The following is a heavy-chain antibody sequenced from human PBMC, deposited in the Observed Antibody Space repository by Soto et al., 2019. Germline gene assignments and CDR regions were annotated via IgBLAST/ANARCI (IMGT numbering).Heavy chain of an antibody. CDR1: GVSISSNY. CDR2: IHYSGST. D-gene: IGHD3-3*01. V-gene: IGHV4-59*01. CDR3: ARSYPNTIFGVVPSRGLDV. Sequence: WETLSLTCIVSGVSISSNYWSWIRQPPGQGLEWIGYIHYSGSTNFNPSLKNRVVMSVDTSKNQFSLRLSSVTAADTAVYYCARSYPNTIFGVVPSRGLDVWGQGATVPVSS. J-gene: IGHJ6*01.